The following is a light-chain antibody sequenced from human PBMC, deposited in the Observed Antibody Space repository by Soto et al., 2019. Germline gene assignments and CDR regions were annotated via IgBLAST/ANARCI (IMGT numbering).Light chain of an antibody. V-gene: IGLV1-44*01. J-gene: IGLJ2*01. CDR1: RSNIGSNP. CDR3: AAWDDSLIAWV. CDR2: TTD. Sequence: QSALTQPPSASGTPGQGVTISCSGGRSNIGSNPVNWYQQLPEAAPKLLIYTTDQRPSGVPDRFSGSKSGTSASLAISGLQSEDEAEYYCAAWDDSLIAWVFGGGTKVTVL.